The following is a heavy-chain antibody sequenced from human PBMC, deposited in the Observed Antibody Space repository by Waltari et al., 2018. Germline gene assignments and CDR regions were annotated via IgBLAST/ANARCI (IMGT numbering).Heavy chain of an antibody. J-gene: IGHJ3*02. CDR3: AREWDQRAFDI. Sequence: QLQLQESGPGLVKPSETLSLPCNVPGGSVSSSSYYWGWIRQAPGKGLEWIGHVYFSGSTYNNPSLKSRVTISMDTSKNQFSLKLNSVTVADTAVYFCAREWDQRAFDIWGQGTMVTVSS. V-gene: IGHV4-39*07. D-gene: IGHD1-26*01. CDR2: VYFSGST. CDR1: GGSVSSSSYY.